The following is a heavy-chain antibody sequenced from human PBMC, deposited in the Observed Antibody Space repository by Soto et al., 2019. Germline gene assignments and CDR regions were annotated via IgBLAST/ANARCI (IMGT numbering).Heavy chain of an antibody. D-gene: IGHD1-26*01. V-gene: IGHV4-31*03. CDR3: ATTNTPDGRGGRGRRGLDY. CDR2: IYYSGST. CDR1: GGSISSGGYY. Sequence: QVQLQESGPGLVKPSQTLSLTCTVSGGSISSGGYYWSWIRQHPGKGLEWIGYIYYSGSTYYNPSPKSRVTISVDTSKNQFSPKLSSVTAADTAVYYCATTNTPDGRGGRGRRGLDYWGQGTLVTVSS. J-gene: IGHJ4*02.